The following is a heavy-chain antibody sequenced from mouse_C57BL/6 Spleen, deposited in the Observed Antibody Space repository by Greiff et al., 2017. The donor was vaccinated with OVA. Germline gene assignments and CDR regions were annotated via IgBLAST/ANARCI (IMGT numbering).Heavy chain of an antibody. V-gene: IGHV2-3*01. Sequence: QVQLKESGPGLVAPSQRLSIPCTVSGFSLNSYGVSWVRQPPGKGLEWLGVIWGDGSTNYHSALISRRSISKDNSKSQVFLKLNSLQTDDTATYYCAKPYYDYDPWFADGGQGTLVTVSA. J-gene: IGHJ3*01. CDR2: IWGDGST. D-gene: IGHD2-4*01. CDR1: GFSLNSYG. CDR3: AKPYYDYDPWFAD.